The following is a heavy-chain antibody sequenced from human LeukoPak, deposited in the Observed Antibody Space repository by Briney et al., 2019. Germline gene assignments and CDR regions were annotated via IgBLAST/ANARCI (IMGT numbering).Heavy chain of an antibody. D-gene: IGHD5-24*01. Sequence: GGSLRLSCAASGFTFSSYWMSWVRQAPGKGLEWVANIKQDGSEKYYVDSVKGRFTISRDNAKNSLYLQMNSLRAEDTAVYYCAREGSRDGYNWEADYFDYWGQGTLVTVSS. J-gene: IGHJ4*02. CDR1: GFTFSSYW. V-gene: IGHV3-7*01. CDR2: IKQDGSEK. CDR3: AREGSRDGYNWEADYFDY.